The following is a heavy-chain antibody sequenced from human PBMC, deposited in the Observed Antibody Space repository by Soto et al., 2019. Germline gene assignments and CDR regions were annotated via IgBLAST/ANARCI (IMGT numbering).Heavy chain of an antibody. V-gene: IGHV1-58*02. J-gene: IGHJ5*02. D-gene: IGHD3-10*01. CDR2: IVVGSGNT. CDR3: ARDQGYYGSASNWFDP. CDR1: GFTFTSSA. Sequence: SVKVSCKASGFTFTSSAMQWVRQARGQRLEWIGWIVVGSGNTNYAQKFQERVTITRDMSTSTAYMELSSLRSEDTAVYYCARDQGYYGSASNWFDPWGQGTLVTVSS.